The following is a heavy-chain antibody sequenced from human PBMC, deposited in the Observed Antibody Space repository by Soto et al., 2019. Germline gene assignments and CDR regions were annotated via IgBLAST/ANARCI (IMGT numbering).Heavy chain of an antibody. CDR3: ARAGYYGDYEWYAFDI. J-gene: IGHJ3*02. D-gene: IGHD4-17*01. CDR1: GFTFSSYS. V-gene: IGHV3-48*01. CDR2: ISSSSSTI. Sequence: EVQLVESGGGLVQPGGSLRLSCAASGFTFSSYSMNWVRQAPGKGLEWVSYISSSSSTIYYADSVKGRFTISRDNAKTSLYLQMNSLRAEDTAVYYCARAGYYGDYEWYAFDIWGQGTMVTVSS.